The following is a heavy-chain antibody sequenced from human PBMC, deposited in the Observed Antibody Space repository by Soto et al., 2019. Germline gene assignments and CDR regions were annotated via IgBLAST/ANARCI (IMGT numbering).Heavy chain of an antibody. CDR2: IGSSDI. V-gene: IGHV3-23*01. Sequence: PGGSLRLSCAAAGFTFSIHAMSWVRQAPGKGLEWVSTIGSSDIYYADSVKGRFTISRDNSKNMLFLQMNSLRADDTAIYYCAKAHFNGNAVFDGFDVWGQGTKVTVSS. D-gene: IGHD2-21*01. J-gene: IGHJ3*01. CDR1: GFTFSIHA. CDR3: AKAHFNGNAVFDGFDV.